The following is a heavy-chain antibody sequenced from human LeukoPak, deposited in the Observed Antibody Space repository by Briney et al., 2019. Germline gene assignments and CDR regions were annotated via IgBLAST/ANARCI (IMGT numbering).Heavy chain of an antibody. J-gene: IGHJ3*02. CDR2: IIPIFGTA. CDR1: GYSFTSYG. D-gene: IGHD3-16*02. V-gene: IGHV1-69*13. CDR3: ASPASKYDYVRGSYRSDAFDI. Sequence: SVKVSCKASGYSFTSYGISWVRQAPGQGLEWMGGIIPIFGTANYAQKFQGRVTITADESTSTAYMELSSLRSEDTAVYYCASPASKYDYVRGSYRSDAFDIWGQGTMVTVSS.